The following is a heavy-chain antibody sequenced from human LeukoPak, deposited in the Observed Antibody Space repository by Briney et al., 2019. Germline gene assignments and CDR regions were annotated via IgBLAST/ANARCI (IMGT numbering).Heavy chain of an antibody. V-gene: IGHV1-2*06. Sequence: GASAKVSCKASGYTFTGYYMHWVRQAPGQGLEWMGRINPNSGGTNYAQKFQGRATLTRATSTGTVYMELSSLRSEDTAVYYCASVYKHGMEVWGQGTTVIVSS. D-gene: IGHD5-24*01. CDR1: GYTFTGYY. CDR3: ASVYKHGMEV. J-gene: IGHJ6*02. CDR2: INPNSGGT.